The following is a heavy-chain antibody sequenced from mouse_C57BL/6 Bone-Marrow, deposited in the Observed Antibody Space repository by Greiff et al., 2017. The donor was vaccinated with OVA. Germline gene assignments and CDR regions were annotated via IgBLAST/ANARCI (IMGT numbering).Heavy chain of an antibody. CDR1: GFTFSSYT. CDR2: ISGGGGNT. D-gene: IGHD1-1*02. CDR3: ASLGNWYFDV. J-gene: IGHJ1*03. V-gene: IGHV5-9*01. Sequence: EVQGVESGGGLVKPGGSLKLSCAASGFTFSSYTMSWVRQTPAKRLEWVATISGGGGNTYYPDSVKGRFTISRDNAKNTLYLQMSSLRSEDTALYYCASLGNWYFDVWGTGTTVTVSS.